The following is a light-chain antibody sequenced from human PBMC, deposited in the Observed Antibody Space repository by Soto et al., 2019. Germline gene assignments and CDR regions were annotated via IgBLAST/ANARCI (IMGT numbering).Light chain of an antibody. J-gene: IGKJ1*01. Sequence: EILMTQSPATLSVSPGERATLSCRASQTISSNLAWYQHKPGQAPRLLFYGASNRATGIPARFTGSGSGTEFTLTISSLQSEDFAVYYCQQSSNWPRTFGQGTKVDIK. CDR2: GAS. V-gene: IGKV3-15*01. CDR3: QQSSNWPRT. CDR1: QTISSN.